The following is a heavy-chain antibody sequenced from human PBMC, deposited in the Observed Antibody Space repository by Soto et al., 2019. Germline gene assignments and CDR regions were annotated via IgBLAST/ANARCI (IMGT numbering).Heavy chain of an antibody. Sequence: QVQLVQSGAEVKKPGASVKVSCKASGCTFTSYTIQWVRQAPGQRLEWMGWINAGNGNTKYSQKFQGRVTITRDTSASTAYMELSSLRSEDTAVYYCARSNGGTFDYWGQGTLVTVSS. CDR2: INAGNGNT. J-gene: IGHJ4*02. D-gene: IGHD4-17*01. CDR1: GCTFTSYT. CDR3: ARSNGGTFDY. V-gene: IGHV1-3*01.